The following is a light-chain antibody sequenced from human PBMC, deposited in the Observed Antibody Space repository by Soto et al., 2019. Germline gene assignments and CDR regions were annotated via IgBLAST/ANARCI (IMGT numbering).Light chain of an antibody. CDR3: QSYDSSLSGSV. J-gene: IGLJ3*02. Sequence: QSVLTQPPSVSGVPGQRVTISCTGSSSNIGAGYDVHWYQQLPGTAPKLLIYGNSNRPSGVPDRFSGSKSGTSASLAITGLHAEDEADYYCQSYDSSLSGSVFGGGTKLTVL. CDR2: GNS. V-gene: IGLV1-40*01. CDR1: SSNIGAGYD.